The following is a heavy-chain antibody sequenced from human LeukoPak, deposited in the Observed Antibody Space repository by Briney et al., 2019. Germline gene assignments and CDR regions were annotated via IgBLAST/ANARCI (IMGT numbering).Heavy chain of an antibody. CDR1: GYTFTSYY. CDR2: INPSGGST. V-gene: IGHV1-46*01. CDR3: ARARVPGRGESGWFSFFKGY. Sequence: GASVKVSCKASGYTFTSYYMHWVRQAPGQGLEWMGIINPSGGSTSYAQKFQGRITVTRDTSTSTVYMELSSLRSEDTAVYYCARARVPGRGESGWFSFFKGYWGQGTLVIVSS. D-gene: IGHD6-19*01. J-gene: IGHJ4*02.